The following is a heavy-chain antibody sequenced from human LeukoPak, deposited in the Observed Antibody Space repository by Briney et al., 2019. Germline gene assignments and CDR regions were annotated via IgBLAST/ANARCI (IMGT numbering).Heavy chain of an antibody. CDR3: AGDRLGDYGGLRCMGG. D-gene: IGHD3-16*01. CDR2: IWYDGSNK. Sequence: GGSLRLSCAASGFTFSSYGMHWVRQAPGKGLEWVAVIWYDGSNKYYADSVKGRFTISRDNSKNTLYLQMNSLRAEDTAVYYWAGDRLGDYGGLRCMGGWGQGTTVTVSS. J-gene: IGHJ6*02. CDR1: GFTFSSYG. V-gene: IGHV3-33*01.